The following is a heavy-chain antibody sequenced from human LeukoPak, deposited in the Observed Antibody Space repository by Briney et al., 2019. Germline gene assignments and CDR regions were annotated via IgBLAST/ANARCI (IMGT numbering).Heavy chain of an antibody. J-gene: IGHJ2*01. D-gene: IGHD6-13*01. Sequence: PSETLSLTCAVYGGSFSGYYWSWIRQPPGKGLEWIGEVTRSGRANSNPSLKSRVTISLDTAKNQFSLSLSSVTAADTAVYYCARLDQLVQDYWYFDLWGRGTLVTVSS. CDR3: ARLDQLVQDYWYFDL. CDR2: VTRSGRA. V-gene: IGHV4-34*01. CDR1: GGSFSGYY.